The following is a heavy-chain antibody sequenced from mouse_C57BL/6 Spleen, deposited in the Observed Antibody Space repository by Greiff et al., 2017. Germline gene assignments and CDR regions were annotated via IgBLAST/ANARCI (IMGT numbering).Heavy chain of an antibody. J-gene: IGHJ3*01. CDR1: GYAFSSYW. D-gene: IGHD2-3*01. CDR3: AREAFYDGYLAWFAY. V-gene: IGHV1-80*01. CDR2: IYPGDGDT. Sequence: QVQLQQSGAELVKPGASVKISCKASGYAFSSYWMNWVKQRPGKGLEWIGQIYPGDGDTNYNAKFKGKATLTADKSSSTAYMQLSSLTSEDSAVYFCAREAFYDGYLAWFAYWGQGTLVTVSA.